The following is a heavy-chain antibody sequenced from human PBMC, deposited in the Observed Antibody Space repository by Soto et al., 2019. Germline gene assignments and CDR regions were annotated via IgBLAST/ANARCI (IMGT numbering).Heavy chain of an antibody. CDR1: GFTFTTYA. CDR3: AREVSGGYDVFDD. J-gene: IGHJ4*02. D-gene: IGHD2-2*01. CDR2: INGGNGDT. Sequence: ASVKVSCKASGFTFTTYAIHWVRQAPGQRLEWMGWINGGNGDTKDSQNFQGRVTITRDTPASTAYMELRSLRSEDTAVYYCAREVSGGYDVFDDWGQGTLVTVSS. V-gene: IGHV1-3*01.